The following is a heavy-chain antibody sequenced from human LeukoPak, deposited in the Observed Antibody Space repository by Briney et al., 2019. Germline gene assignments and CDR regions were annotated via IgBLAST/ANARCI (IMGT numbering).Heavy chain of an antibody. CDR1: GGSFIGYY. CDR2: INHSGST. CDR3: AREITMVRGGDLYYFDY. D-gene: IGHD3-10*01. J-gene: IGHJ4*02. Sequence: SETLSLTCAVYGGSFIGYYWSGIRQPPGKGLEWIGEINHSGSTNYNPSLKSRVTISVDESKNQFSLKLSSVTAADTAVYYCAREITMVRGGDLYYFDYWGQGTLVTVSS. V-gene: IGHV4-34*01.